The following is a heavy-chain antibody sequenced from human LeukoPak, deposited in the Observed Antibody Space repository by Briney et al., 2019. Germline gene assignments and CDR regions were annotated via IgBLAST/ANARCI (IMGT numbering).Heavy chain of an antibody. CDR3: ARGEDFERYYLAY. Sequence: PSETLSLTCTVSGGSISSYYWSWIRQPPGKGLEWIGYIYYSGSTNYNPSLKSRATISVDTSKNQFSLKLTSVTAADTAVYFCARGEDFERYYLAYWGQGTLVTVSS. CDR2: IYYSGST. D-gene: IGHD3-9*01. J-gene: IGHJ4*02. CDR1: GGSISSYY. V-gene: IGHV4-59*01.